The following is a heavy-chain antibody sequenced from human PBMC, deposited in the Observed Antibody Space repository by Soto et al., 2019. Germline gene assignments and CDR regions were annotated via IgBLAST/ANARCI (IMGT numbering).Heavy chain of an antibody. J-gene: IGHJ5*02. V-gene: IGHV4-39*01. CDR2: IYYSGST. Sequence: QLQLQESGPGLVKPSETLSLTCTVSGGSISSSSYYWGWIRQPPGKGLEWIGSIYYSGSTYYNPSLKSRVTISVDTSKNQFSLKLSSVTAADTAVYYCAKHEKRNYDILTGYYSAWWFDPWGQGTLVTVSS. D-gene: IGHD3-9*01. CDR1: GGSISSSSYY. CDR3: AKHEKRNYDILTGYYSAWWFDP.